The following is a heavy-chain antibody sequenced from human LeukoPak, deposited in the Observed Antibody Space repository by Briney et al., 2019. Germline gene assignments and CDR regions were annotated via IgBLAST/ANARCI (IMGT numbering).Heavy chain of an antibody. V-gene: IGHV5-51*03. CDR2: IYPGGSDT. D-gene: IGHD4-11*01. J-gene: IGHJ6*03. Sequence: GESLKISCKGSGYSFTSYWIGWVRQMPGKGLEWMGIIYPGGSDTRYSPSLQGQVTISADKSISTAYLQWSSLKASDTAMYYCARVTSDGYYYYYYMDVWGKGTTVTVSS. CDR1: GYSFTSYW. CDR3: ARVTSDGYYYYYYMDV.